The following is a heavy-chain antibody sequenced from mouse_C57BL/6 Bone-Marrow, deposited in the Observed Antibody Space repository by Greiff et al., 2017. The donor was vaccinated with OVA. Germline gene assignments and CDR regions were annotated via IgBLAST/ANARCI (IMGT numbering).Heavy chain of an antibody. V-gene: IGHV3-8*01. J-gene: IGHJ4*01. D-gene: IGHD1-1*01. Sequence: VQLKESGPGLATPSQTLSLTCSVTGYSITSDYWNWIRNFPGNKLEYMGYISYSGSTYYNPSLKSRISITRDTSKNQYYLQLNSVTTEDTATYYCARKGYGSSYYAMDYWGQGTSVTVSS. CDR2: ISYSGST. CDR1: GYSITSDY. CDR3: ARKGYGSSYYAMDY.